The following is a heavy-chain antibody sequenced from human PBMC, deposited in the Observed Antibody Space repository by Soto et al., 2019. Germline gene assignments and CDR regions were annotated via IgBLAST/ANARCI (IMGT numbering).Heavy chain of an antibody. Sequence: QVQLQESGPGLVKPSETLSLTCTVSGGSISSYYWSWIRQPPGKGLEWIGYIYYSGSTNYNPSLKSRITISVDTSKNQFSLKLSSVTAADTAVYYCARDNYGDYEWAFDIWGQGTMVTVSS. V-gene: IGHV4-59*01. CDR1: GGSISSYY. CDR3: ARDNYGDYEWAFDI. D-gene: IGHD4-17*01. CDR2: IYYSGST. J-gene: IGHJ3*02.